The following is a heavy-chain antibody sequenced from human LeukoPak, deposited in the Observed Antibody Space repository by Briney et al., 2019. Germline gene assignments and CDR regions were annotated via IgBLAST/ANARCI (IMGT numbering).Heavy chain of an antibody. V-gene: IGHV4-59*12. CDR2: IYYSGST. J-gene: IGHJ4*02. Sequence: SETLSLTCTVSGGSISSYYWSWIRQPPGKGLEWIGYIYYSGSTNYNPSLKSRVTISVDTSKNQFSLKLSSVTAADTAVYYCARDEEMAPYFDYWGQGTLVTVSS. CDR1: GGSISSYY. CDR3: ARDEEMAPYFDY. D-gene: IGHD5-24*01.